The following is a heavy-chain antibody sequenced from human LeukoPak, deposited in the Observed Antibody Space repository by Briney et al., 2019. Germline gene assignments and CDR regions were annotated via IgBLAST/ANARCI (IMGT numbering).Heavy chain of an antibody. V-gene: IGHV1-2*02. Sequence: GASVKVSCKASGYTFTDYYMYWVRQAPGQGLEWMGWINSNSGDTNYAQKFQDRVTMTRDTSISTAYMELSRLRSDDTAVYYCAKVGAGYYSPYDDWGQGTLVTVSS. CDR1: GYTFTDYY. D-gene: IGHD3-3*01. CDR2: INSNSGDT. CDR3: AKVGAGYYSPYDD. J-gene: IGHJ4*02.